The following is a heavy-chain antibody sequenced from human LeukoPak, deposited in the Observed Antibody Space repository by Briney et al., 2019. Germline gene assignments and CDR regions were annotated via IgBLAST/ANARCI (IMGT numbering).Heavy chain of an antibody. Sequence: TSESLSLTCAVYVGSFSGYYWSWIRQPPGKGLEWIGEIDHSGSTNYNPSLKSRVTISVDTSKKQFSLKLSSVTAADTAVYYCARGLSAVVYWGQGTLVTVSS. V-gene: IGHV4-34*01. J-gene: IGHJ4*02. CDR2: IDHSGST. CDR1: VGSFSGYY. CDR3: ARGLSAVVY. D-gene: IGHD3-16*02.